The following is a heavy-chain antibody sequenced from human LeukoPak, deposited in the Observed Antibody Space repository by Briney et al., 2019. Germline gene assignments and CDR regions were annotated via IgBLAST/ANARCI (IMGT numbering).Heavy chain of an antibody. V-gene: IGHV1-46*01. Sequence: EASVKVSCKASGYTFTNYYIHWVRQAPGQGLEWMGIINPSGGSTTYAQSFQGRVTITRDTSTSTFYMELSSLRSEDTAMYFCARDNWSWSFDYWGQGTLVTVSS. CDR1: GYTFTNYY. D-gene: IGHD6-13*01. CDR2: INPSGGST. J-gene: IGHJ4*02. CDR3: ARDNWSWSFDY.